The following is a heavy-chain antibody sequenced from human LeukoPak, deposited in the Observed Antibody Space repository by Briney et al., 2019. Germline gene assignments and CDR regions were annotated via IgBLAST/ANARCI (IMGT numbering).Heavy chain of an antibody. V-gene: IGHV4-34*01. Sequence: SETLSLTCAVYGGSFSGYYWSWIRQPPGKGLEWIGEINHSGSTNYNPSLKSRVTISVDTSKNQFSLKLCSVTAADTAVYYCARWPDIVVVPAAIRGAPNWFDPWGQGTLVTVSS. CDR1: GGSFSGYY. CDR3: ARWPDIVVVPAAIRGAPNWFDP. D-gene: IGHD2-2*02. J-gene: IGHJ5*02. CDR2: INHSGST.